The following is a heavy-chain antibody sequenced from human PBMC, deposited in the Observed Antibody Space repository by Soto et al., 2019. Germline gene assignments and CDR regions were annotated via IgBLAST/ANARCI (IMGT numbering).Heavy chain of an antibody. CDR1: GGSISSSSYY. V-gene: IGHV4-39*01. CDR2: IYYSGSS. CDR3: ARQPGDYDDY. Sequence: SETLSLTCTVSGGSISSSSYYWGWIRQPPGKGLEWIGSIYYSGSSDYNPSLKSRVTISVDTSKNQFSLKLSSVTAADTAVYYCARQPGDYDDYWGQGTLVTVS. J-gene: IGHJ4*02.